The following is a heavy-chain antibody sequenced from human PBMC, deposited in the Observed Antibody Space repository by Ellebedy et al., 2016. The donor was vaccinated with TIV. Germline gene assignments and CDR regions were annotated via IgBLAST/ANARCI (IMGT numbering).Heavy chain of an antibody. J-gene: IGHJ2*01. CDR3: ARRGTVVAPGWYFDL. D-gene: IGHD4-23*01. CDR2: IYYTGST. CDR1: GGSMSRSSYY. V-gene: IGHV4-39*01. Sequence: MPSETLSLTCTVSGGSMSRSSYYWGWIRQPPGKGLEWIGNIYYTGSTYYNPSLKSRVTISADTSKNKFSVRLSSVTAADTAVYYCARRGTVVAPGWYFDLWGRGSLVIVSS.